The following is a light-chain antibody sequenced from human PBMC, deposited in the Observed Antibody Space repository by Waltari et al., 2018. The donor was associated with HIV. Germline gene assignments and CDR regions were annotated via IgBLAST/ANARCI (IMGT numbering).Light chain of an antibody. V-gene: IGKV3-20*01. CDR3: QQYGSSLFT. CDR2: GAS. Sequence: EIVLTQSPGTLSLSPGERATLSCRASQSVSNTYLAWYQQKPGQAPRLLIYGASSRATDIPDRFTGSGSGTDFTLTISRLEPEDFAVYYCQQYGSSLFTFGPGTKVDIK. J-gene: IGKJ3*01. CDR1: QSVSNTY.